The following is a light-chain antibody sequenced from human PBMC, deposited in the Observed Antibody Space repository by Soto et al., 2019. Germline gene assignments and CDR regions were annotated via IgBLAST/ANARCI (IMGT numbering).Light chain of an antibody. Sequence: DIQMSMSLATVSSSEGDRVSINCRASQSISAWLAWYQQKPGKAPRLLIYKASTLEIGVPSRFSGSGSGTEFTLTISSLQPDDVATYYCQQYNDYSWTFGQGTKVDI. CDR1: QSISAW. CDR3: QQYNDYSWT. J-gene: IGKJ1*01. CDR2: KAS. V-gene: IGKV1-5*03.